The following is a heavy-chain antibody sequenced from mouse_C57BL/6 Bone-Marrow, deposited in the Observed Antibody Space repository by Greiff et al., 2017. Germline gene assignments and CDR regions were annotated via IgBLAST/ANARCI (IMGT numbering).Heavy chain of an antibody. CDR3: TMGYYVGY. Sequence: VQLQQSGAELVKPGASVKVSCKASGYTFTSYWMHWVKQSPGQGLEWIGMIHPSDSDTNYNQKFKGKATLTVDKSSSTSYMQLSSLTSEDSAVYFCTMGYYVGYGGQGTTLTVSS. CDR2: IHPSDSDT. CDR1: GYTFTSYW. V-gene: IGHV1-74*01. J-gene: IGHJ2*01.